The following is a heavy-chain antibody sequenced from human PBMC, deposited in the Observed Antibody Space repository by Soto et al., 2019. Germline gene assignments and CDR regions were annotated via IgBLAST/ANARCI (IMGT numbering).Heavy chain of an antibody. Sequence: GGSLRLSCAASGFTFDDYAMHWVRQAPGKGLEWVSGISWNSGSIGYADSVKGRFTISRDNAKNSLYLQMNSLRAEDTALYYCAKGRFLEWLSNWFDPWGQGTLVTVSS. CDR1: GFTFDDYA. CDR2: ISWNSGSI. D-gene: IGHD3-3*01. V-gene: IGHV3-9*01. CDR3: AKGRFLEWLSNWFDP. J-gene: IGHJ5*02.